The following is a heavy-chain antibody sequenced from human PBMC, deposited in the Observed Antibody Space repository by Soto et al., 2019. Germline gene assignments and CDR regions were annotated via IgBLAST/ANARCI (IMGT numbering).Heavy chain of an antibody. Sequence: SETLSLTCTVSVGSFGSYYWNLIRQPPGKGLECIWCISYSVSDSGTTIYNPSLKSRVTISADTSRAQFSVKLSSVTTADTAFYYCERSKYSSGFVDYWGQGTLVTVSS. CDR2: ISYSVSDSGTT. J-gene: IGHJ4*02. D-gene: IGHD6-19*01. CDR3: ERSKYSSGFVDY. V-gene: IGHV4-59*01. CDR1: VGSFGSYY.